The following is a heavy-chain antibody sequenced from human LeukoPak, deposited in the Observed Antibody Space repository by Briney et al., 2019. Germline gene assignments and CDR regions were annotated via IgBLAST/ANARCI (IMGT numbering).Heavy chain of an antibody. D-gene: IGHD4-17*01. CDR2: IRFDGSSN. CDR3: AKGDDYGSNTRLPVFTCFDH. Sequence: GGSLRLSSAASKFTSSDYYIACVRQAPGKGLEWVAFIRFDGSSNYYADSVKGRFTISRDNSKNTLYLQMNGLRAEDTAVYYCAKGDDYGSNTRLPVFTCFDHWGQGTLVTVSS. V-gene: IGHV3-30*02. J-gene: IGHJ5*02. CDR1: KFTSSDYY.